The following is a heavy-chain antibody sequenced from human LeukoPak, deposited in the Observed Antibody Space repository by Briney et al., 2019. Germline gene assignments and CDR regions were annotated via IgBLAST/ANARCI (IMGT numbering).Heavy chain of an antibody. Sequence: ASVKVSCKASGYTFTSYGISWVRQAPGQGLEWMGWISAYNGKTNYAQKLQGRVTMTTDTSTSTAYMELRSLRSDDTAVYYCARDLETAMVTPYYMYVWGKGATVTVSS. CDR1: GYTFTSYG. J-gene: IGHJ6*03. CDR2: ISAYNGKT. D-gene: IGHD5-18*01. CDR3: ARDLETAMVTPYYMYV. V-gene: IGHV1-18*01.